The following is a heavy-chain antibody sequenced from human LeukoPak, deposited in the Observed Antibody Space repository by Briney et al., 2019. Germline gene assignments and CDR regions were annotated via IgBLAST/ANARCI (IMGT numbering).Heavy chain of an antibody. Sequence: PGGSLRLSCAASGFTVSSNYMSWVRQAPGKGLEWVSVIYSGGSTYYADSVKGRFTISRDNSKNTLYLQMNSLRAEDTAVYYCARASGSYSNDAFDIWGQGTMVTVSS. CDR1: GFTVSSNY. CDR2: IYSGGST. CDR3: ARASGSYSNDAFDI. V-gene: IGHV3-53*01. D-gene: IGHD1-26*01. J-gene: IGHJ3*02.